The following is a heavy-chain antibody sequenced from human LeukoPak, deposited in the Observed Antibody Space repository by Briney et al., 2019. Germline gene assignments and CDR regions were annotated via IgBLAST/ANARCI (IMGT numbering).Heavy chain of an antibody. Sequence: ASVKVSCKASGYTFTSCDINWVRQATGQGLEWMGWMNPNSGNTGYAQKFQGRVTMTRNTSISTAYMELSSLRSEDTAVYYCARKLRFLENYGMDVWGQGTTVTVSS. CDR2: MNPNSGNT. V-gene: IGHV1-8*01. CDR1: GYTFTSCD. CDR3: ARKLRFLENYGMDV. J-gene: IGHJ6*02. D-gene: IGHD3-3*01.